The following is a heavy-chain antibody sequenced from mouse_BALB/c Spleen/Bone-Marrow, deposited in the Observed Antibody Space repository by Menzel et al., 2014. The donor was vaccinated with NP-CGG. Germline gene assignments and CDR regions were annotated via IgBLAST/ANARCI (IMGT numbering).Heavy chain of an antibody. CDR3: ASYYYGRYFDV. J-gene: IGHJ1*01. CDR2: IDPANGNT. Sequence: VQLLQSGAELVKPGASVKLSCTASGFNIKDTYMRWVKQRPEQGLEWIGRIDPANGNTKYDPKFQGKATITADTSSNTAYLQRSSLTSEDTAVYYCASYYYGRYFDVWGAGTTVTVSS. V-gene: IGHV14-3*02. D-gene: IGHD1-1*01. CDR1: GFNIKDTY.